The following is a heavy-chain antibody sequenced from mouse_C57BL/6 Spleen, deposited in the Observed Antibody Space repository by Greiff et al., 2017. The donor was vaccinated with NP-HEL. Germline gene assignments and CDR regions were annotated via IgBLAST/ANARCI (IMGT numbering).Heavy chain of an antibody. Sequence: VQLQQSGPGLVQPSQSLSITCTVSGFSLTRYGVHWVRQSPGKGLEWLGVIWSGGSTDYNAAFISRLSISKDNSKSQVFFKMNSLQADDTAIYYCARNGYGWYFDVWGTGTTVTVSS. CDR1: GFSLTRYG. V-gene: IGHV2-2*01. D-gene: IGHD1-1*01. CDR2: IWSGGST. J-gene: IGHJ1*03. CDR3: ARNGYGWYFDV.